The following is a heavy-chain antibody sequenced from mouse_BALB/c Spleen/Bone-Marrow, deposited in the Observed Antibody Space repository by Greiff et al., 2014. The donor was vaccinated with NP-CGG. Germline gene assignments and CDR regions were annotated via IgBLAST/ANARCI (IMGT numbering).Heavy chain of an antibody. CDR3: TRDDGGFAY. V-gene: IGHV1-69*02. Sequence: VHVKQSGTDLVRPGASVKLSCKASGYTFTSYWINWVKQRPGQGLEWIGNIYPSDSYTNYNQKFKDKATLTVDKSSSTAYMHLSSPTSEDSAVYYCTRDDGGFAYWGQGTLVTVSA. CDR2: IYPSDSYT. D-gene: IGHD1-1*02. J-gene: IGHJ3*01. CDR1: GYTFTSYW.